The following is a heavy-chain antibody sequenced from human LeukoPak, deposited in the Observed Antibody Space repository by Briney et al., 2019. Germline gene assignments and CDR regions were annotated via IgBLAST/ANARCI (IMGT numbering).Heavy chain of an antibody. J-gene: IGHJ4*02. CDR3: AKDLSHRDYFDSSGSYPGYFDY. CDR1: GFTFSSYA. Sequence: GGSLGLSCEVSGFTFSSYALSWVRQAPGKGLEWVSAISGSGDNTYYADSVKGRFTISRDNSRNTLYLQMNSLRADDTAVYYCAKDLSHRDYFDSSGSYPGYFDYWGQGTLVTVSS. V-gene: IGHV3-23*01. CDR2: ISGSGDNT. D-gene: IGHD3-22*01.